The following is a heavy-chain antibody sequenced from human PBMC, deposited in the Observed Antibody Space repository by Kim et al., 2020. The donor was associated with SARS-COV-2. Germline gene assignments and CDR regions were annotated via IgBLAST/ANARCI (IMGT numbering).Heavy chain of an antibody. J-gene: IGHJ4*02. Sequence: SETLSLTCAVYGGSFSGYYWSWIRQPPGKGLEWIGEINHSGSTNYNPSLKSRVTISVDTSKNQFSLKLSSVTAADTAVYYCARGTTTVTLFDYWGQGTLVTVSS. D-gene: IGHD4-17*01. CDR3: ARGTTTVTLFDY. CDR1: GGSFSGYY. CDR2: INHSGST. V-gene: IGHV4-34*01.